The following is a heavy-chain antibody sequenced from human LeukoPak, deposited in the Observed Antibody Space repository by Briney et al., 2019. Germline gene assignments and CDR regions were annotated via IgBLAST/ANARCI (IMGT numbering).Heavy chain of an antibody. J-gene: IGHJ4*02. CDR1: GFTFKNYA. CDR2: VSGSGSDT. D-gene: IGHD5-24*01. Sequence: GGSPRLSCAASGFTFKNYAMNWVRQAPGKGPEWVARVSGSGSDTFYADSVRGRFTISRGHSKNTLYLQMSSLRAEDTATYYCAKDRDTSGCFDYWGPGTPVTVSS. V-gene: IGHV3-23*01. CDR3: AKDRDTSGCFDY.